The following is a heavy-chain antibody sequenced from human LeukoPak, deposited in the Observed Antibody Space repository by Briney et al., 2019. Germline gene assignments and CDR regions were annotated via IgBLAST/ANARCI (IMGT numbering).Heavy chain of an antibody. V-gene: IGHV4-30-4*01. D-gene: IGHD3-22*01. J-gene: IGHJ6*02. CDR3: ARDYYDSSGPPQVRYYGMDV. CDR1: GGSISSGDYY. CDR2: IYYSGST. Sequence: PSQTLSLTCTVSGGSISSGDYYWSWIRQPPGKGLEWIGYIYYSGSTYYNPSLKSRVTISVDTSKNQFSLKLSSVTAADTAVYYCARDYYDSSGPPQVRYYGMDVWGQGTTVTVSS.